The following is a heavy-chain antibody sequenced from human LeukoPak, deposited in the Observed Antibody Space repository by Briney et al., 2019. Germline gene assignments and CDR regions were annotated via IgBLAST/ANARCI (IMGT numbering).Heavy chain of an antibody. CDR1: GFTFSSYA. CDR2: ISGSGGST. J-gene: IGHJ3*02. CDR3: AKVPPGHYDFWSGYQGDAFDI. Sequence: GGFLRLSCAASGFTFSSYAMGWVRQAPGKGLEWVSAISGSGGSTYYADSVKGRFTISRDNSKNTLYLQMNSLRAEDTAVYYCAKVPPGHYDFWSGYQGDAFDIWGQGTMVTVSS. D-gene: IGHD3-3*01. V-gene: IGHV3-23*01.